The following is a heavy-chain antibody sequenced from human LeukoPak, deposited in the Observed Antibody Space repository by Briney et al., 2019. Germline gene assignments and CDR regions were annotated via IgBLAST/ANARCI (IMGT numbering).Heavy chain of an antibody. V-gene: IGHV3-15*01. CDR3: PTELDCSSTSCPFDS. D-gene: IGHD2-2*01. CDR2: IKSKTDGGTT. J-gene: IGHJ4*02. Sequence: AGGSLRLSCAASGYTFSNAWMSWVRQAPGKGLKWVGRIKSKTDGGTTDYAAPVKGRFTISRDDSKNTLYLQMNTLKTEDTAVYYCPTELDCSSTSCPFDSWGQGTLVTVSS. CDR1: GYTFSNAW.